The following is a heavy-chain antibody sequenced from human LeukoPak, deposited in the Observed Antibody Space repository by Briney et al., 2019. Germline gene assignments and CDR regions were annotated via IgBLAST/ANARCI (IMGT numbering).Heavy chain of an antibody. J-gene: IGHJ4*02. Sequence: GGSLRLSCAASGFTFSSYEMNWVRQAPGKGLEWVSYISSSGSSSIYYADSVKGRFTISRDNSKNTLYLQMNSLRAEDTAVYYCAKDGVPYAASHGYYFDYWGQGTLVTVSS. D-gene: IGHD2-2*01. CDR1: GFTFSSYE. V-gene: IGHV3-48*03. CDR2: ISSSGSSSI. CDR3: AKDGVPYAASHGYYFDY.